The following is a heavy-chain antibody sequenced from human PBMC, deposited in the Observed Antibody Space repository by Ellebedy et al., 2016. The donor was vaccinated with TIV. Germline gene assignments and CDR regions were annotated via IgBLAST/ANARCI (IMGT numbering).Heavy chain of an antibody. Sequence: GESLKISCAASGFTFSSHTMSWVRQAPGKGLEWGSCISSTNKYIYYADSVTGRFTVSRDNSKNSLYLQMNSLRTEDTALYYCAKGVGVGYGMDVWGQGTTVTVSS. CDR1: GFTFSSHT. V-gene: IGHV3-21*04. CDR2: ISSTNKYI. D-gene: IGHD1-26*01. CDR3: AKGVGVGYGMDV. J-gene: IGHJ6*02.